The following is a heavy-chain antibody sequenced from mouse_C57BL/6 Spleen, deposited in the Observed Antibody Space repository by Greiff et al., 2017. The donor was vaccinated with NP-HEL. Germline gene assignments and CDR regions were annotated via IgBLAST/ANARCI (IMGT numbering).Heavy chain of an antibody. CDR1: GFTFSDYG. CDR3: ARGPYYDGSSYDYYAMDY. CDR2: ISSGSSTI. V-gene: IGHV5-17*01. J-gene: IGHJ4*01. Sequence: EVKLMESGGGLVKPGGSLKLSCEASGFTFSDYGMHWVRQAPEKGLEWVAYISSGSSTIYYADTVKGRLPISRATAKNTLFLQMTSLRSEDTAMYYCARGPYYDGSSYDYYAMDYWGQGTSVTVSS. D-gene: IGHD1-1*01.